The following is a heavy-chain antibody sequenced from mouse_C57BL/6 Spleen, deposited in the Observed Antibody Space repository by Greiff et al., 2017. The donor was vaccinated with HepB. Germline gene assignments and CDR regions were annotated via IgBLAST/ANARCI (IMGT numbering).Heavy chain of an antibody. CDR3: ARHRGAELRWYFDV. J-gene: IGHJ1*03. CDR2: ISSGGSYT. D-gene: IGHD1-1*01. Sequence: EVQLVESGGDLVKPGGSLKLSCAASGFTFSSYGMSWVRQTPDKRLEWVATISSGGSYTYYPDSVKGRFTISRDNAKNTLYLQMSSLKSEDTAMYYCARHRGAELRWYFDVWGTGTTVTVSS. V-gene: IGHV5-6*01. CDR1: GFTFSSYG.